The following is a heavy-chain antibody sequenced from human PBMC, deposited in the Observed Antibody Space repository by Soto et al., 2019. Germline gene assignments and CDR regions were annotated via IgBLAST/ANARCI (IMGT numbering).Heavy chain of an antibody. CDR3: TSELRSDY. V-gene: IGHV3-74*01. CDR2: MSGDGSKT. D-gene: IGHD4-17*01. J-gene: IGHJ4*02. Sequence: EVQLVESGGGLVQPGGSLRLSCAASGFGFSTSWMHWIRQAPGKGLVWVSGMSGDGSKTVYADSVKGRSTISRDNAKSTLSLQLDSLSAEDTAVYYCTSELRSDYWGPGTLVAVSA. CDR1: GFGFSTSW.